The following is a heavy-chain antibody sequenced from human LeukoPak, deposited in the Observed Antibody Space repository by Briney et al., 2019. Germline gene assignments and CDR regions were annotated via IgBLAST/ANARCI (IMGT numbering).Heavy chain of an antibody. V-gene: IGHV3-11*01. CDR2: IDNSGGTM. Sequence: GGSLKLSCAASGFTFTDHYMSWIRQAPGKGLEWISYIDNSGGTMYYADSVKGRFTVSRDNAKNSLYLQTNSLRAEDTAVYYCARGAGPLFDPWGKGTLVTVSS. CDR1: GFTFTDHY. CDR3: ARGAGPLFDP. J-gene: IGHJ5*02.